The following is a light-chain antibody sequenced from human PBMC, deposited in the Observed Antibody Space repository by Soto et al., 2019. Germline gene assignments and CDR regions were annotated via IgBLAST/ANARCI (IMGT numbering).Light chain of an antibody. CDR1: QSISSY. V-gene: IGKV1-39*01. J-gene: IGKJ4*01. Sequence: DIQMTQSPSSLSASVGDRVTITCRASQSISSYLNWYQQKPGKAPKLLIYAASSLQSGVPSRCSGSGSGTDFTLTISRLQPEDFATYYCQQNYSPWLTFGGGTKVEIK. CDR3: QQNYSPWLT. CDR2: AAS.